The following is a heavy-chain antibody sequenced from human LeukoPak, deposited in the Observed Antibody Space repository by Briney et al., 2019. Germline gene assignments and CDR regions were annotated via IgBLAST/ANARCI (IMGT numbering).Heavy chain of an antibody. Sequence: SVKVSCKASGGTFSSYAISWVRQAPAQGLEWMGGNIPIFGTANYAQKFQGRVTITADESTSTAYMELSSLRSEDTAVSYCARVNRMVRGEFDYWGQGTLVTVSS. V-gene: IGHV1-69*01. CDR1: GGTFSSYA. CDR3: ARVNRMVRGEFDY. D-gene: IGHD3-10*01. CDR2: NIPIFGTA. J-gene: IGHJ4*02.